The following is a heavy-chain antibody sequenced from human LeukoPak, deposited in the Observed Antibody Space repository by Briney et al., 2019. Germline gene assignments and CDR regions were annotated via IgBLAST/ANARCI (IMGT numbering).Heavy chain of an antibody. Sequence: SETLSLTCTVSGGSISSYYWSWIRQPPGKGLEWIGYIYYSGSTNYNPSLKSRVTISVDTSKNQFSLKLSSVTAADTAVYYCARHMYMRRENYDPPGVWGQGTLVTVSS. CDR1: GGSISSYY. CDR2: IYYSGST. J-gene: IGHJ4*02. CDR3: ARHMYMRRENYDPPGV. V-gene: IGHV4-59*01. D-gene: IGHD3-22*01.